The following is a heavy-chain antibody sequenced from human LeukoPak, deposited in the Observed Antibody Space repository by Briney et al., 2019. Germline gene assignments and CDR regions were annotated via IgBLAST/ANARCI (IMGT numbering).Heavy chain of an antibody. D-gene: IGHD6-19*01. J-gene: IGHJ4*02. CDR3: VKDLVAASENVRGWYPMDY. V-gene: IGHV3-43*01. CDR1: GFTFAEYT. Sequence: GGSLRLSRAASGFTFAEYTMHWVRQAPGKGLEWVSLISWNGARIHYGDSVKGRFTISRDNSKNSLYLQMNSLRTEHPALYYCVKDLVAASENVRGWYPMDYWGQGTLVTVSS. CDR2: ISWNGARI.